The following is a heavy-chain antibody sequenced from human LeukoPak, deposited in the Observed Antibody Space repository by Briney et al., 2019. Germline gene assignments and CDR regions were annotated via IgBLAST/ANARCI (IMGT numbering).Heavy chain of an antibody. CDR2: INADAIST. CDR3: AKDHYWSIDY. Sequence: WVRHAPGEGLVWVSRINADAISTNYAASVKRRFTISRDIAKHTLYLQMNSLRAEDTGVYYCAKDHYWSIDYWGRGTLVTVSS. V-gene: IGHV3-74*01. D-gene: IGHD3-3*01. J-gene: IGHJ4*02.